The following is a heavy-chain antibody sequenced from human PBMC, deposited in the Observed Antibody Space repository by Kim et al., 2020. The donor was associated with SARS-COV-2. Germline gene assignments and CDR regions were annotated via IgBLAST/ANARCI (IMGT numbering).Heavy chain of an antibody. Sequence: ASVKVSCKASGYTFTNYAMNWVRQAPGQGLEWMGWINTNTGNPTYAQGFTGRFVFSLDTSVSTAYLQISSLKAEDTAVYYCARWGIAAAGSGHAFDIWGQGTMVTVSS. CDR1: GYTFTNYA. D-gene: IGHD6-13*01. J-gene: IGHJ3*02. V-gene: IGHV7-4-1*02. CDR2: INTNTGNP. CDR3: ARWGIAAAGSGHAFDI.